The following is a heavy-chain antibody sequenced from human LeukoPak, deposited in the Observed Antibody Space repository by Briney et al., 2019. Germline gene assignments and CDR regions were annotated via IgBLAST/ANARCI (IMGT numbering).Heavy chain of an antibody. CDR1: GGSISTNY. CDR3: ARPGYCSSTSCRNVRGYFDL. Sequence: KPSETLSLTCTVFGGSISTNYWSWIRQPPGKGLEWIGYIYYSGRTNYNPSLKSRVTISIGTSKNQFSLKLSSVTAADTAVYYCARPGYCSSTSCRNVRGYFDLWGRGTLVTVSS. CDR2: IYYSGRT. J-gene: IGHJ2*01. D-gene: IGHD2-2*01. V-gene: IGHV4-59*12.